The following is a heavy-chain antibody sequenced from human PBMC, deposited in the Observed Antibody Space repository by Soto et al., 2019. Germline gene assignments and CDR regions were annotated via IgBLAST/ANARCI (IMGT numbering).Heavy chain of an antibody. Sequence: SLRLSCAASGFTFSSYSMNWVRQAPGKGLEWVSSVSSSSSYIYYADSVKGRFTISRDNAKNSLYLQMNSLRAEDTAVYYCAREVNTAMVTLDYWGQGTLVTVSS. CDR1: GFTFSSYS. V-gene: IGHV3-21*01. J-gene: IGHJ4*02. D-gene: IGHD5-18*01. CDR3: AREVNTAMVTLDY. CDR2: VSSSSSYI.